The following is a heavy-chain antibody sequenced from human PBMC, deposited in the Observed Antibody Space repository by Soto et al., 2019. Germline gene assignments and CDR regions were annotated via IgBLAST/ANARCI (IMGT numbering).Heavy chain of an antibody. V-gene: IGHV4-39*01. CDR3: ARHKGQWLDDLDYFDY. CDR2: IYYSGST. Sequence: ASETLSLTCTVSGGSISSSSYYWGWIRQPPGKGLEWIGSIYYSGSTYYNPSLKSRVTISVDTSKNQFSLKLSSVTAADTAVYYCARHKGQWLDDLDYFDYCGQGTLVT. J-gene: IGHJ4*02. D-gene: IGHD6-19*01. CDR1: GGSISSSSYY.